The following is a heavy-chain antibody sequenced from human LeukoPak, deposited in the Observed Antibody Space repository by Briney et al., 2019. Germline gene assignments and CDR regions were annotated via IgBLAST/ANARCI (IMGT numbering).Heavy chain of an antibody. CDR1: GGPISSSRYY. Sequence: SEALSLTCTVSGGPISSSRYYGGWIRQPPGKGLEWIGSIYYSGSSYYNPSLKSRVTISVDTSKNQFSLKLSSVTAADTAVYYCARGHRGFDYWGQGTLVTVSS. V-gene: IGHV4-39*01. CDR3: ARGHRGFDY. J-gene: IGHJ4*02. D-gene: IGHD1-26*01. CDR2: IYYSGSS.